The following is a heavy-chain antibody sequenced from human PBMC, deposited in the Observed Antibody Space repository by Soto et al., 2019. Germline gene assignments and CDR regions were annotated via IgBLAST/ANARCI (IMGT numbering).Heavy chain of an antibody. CDR2: NYWDDDK. D-gene: IGHD3-22*01. CDR1: GFSLSTSGVG. CDR3: AHLTYYFDSSAYYWYFDL. J-gene: IGHJ2*01. V-gene: IGHV2-5*02. Sequence: QNTLKESGPTLVKPTQTLTLTCTFSGFSLSTSGVGVGWIRQPPGKALEWLALNYWDDDKRYSPSLKSRLTISKDTSKNQLILTMTYMDPVDTATYCGAHLTYYFDSSAYYWYFDLWGRGTLVTVSS.